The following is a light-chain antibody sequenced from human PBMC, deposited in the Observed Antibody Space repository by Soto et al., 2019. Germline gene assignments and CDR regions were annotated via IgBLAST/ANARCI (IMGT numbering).Light chain of an antibody. V-gene: IGLV2-14*01. Sequence: QSVLTQPASVSGSPGQSIIISCSGTSSDVGGYNYVSWYQQHPGKAPKLMIYEVSNRPSGVSNRFSGSKSGNTASLTISGLQAEDEADYYCSSYTSCSTRVFGGGTKLTVL. CDR3: SSYTSCSTRV. CDR2: EVS. CDR1: SSDVGGYNY. J-gene: IGLJ3*02.